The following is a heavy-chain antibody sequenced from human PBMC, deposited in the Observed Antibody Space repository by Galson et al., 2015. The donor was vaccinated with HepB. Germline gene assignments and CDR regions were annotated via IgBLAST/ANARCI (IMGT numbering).Heavy chain of an antibody. J-gene: IGHJ4*02. Sequence: SCKASGYTFTNHAMHWVRQAPGQRLEWMGWINAGNGNTKYSQKFQGRVTMTEDTSTDTACMELSSLRSEDTAVYYCAAYYYGSGSYYKRPFDYWGQGTLVTVSS. V-gene: IGHV1-3*01. CDR3: AAYYYGSGSYYKRPFDY. D-gene: IGHD3-10*01. CDR2: INAGNGNT. CDR1: GYTFTNHA.